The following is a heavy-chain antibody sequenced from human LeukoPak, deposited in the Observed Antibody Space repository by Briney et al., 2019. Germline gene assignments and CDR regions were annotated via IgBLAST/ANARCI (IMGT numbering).Heavy chain of an antibody. Sequence: PGRSLRLSCAASGFTFSSYAMHWVRQAPGKGLEWVAVISYDGSNKYYADSVKGRFTISRDNSKNTLYLQMNSLRAEGTAVYYCATPVQKEVVVVAANDYWGQGTLVTVSS. CDR2: ISYDGSNK. CDR3: ATPVQKEVVVVAANDY. J-gene: IGHJ4*02. CDR1: GFTFSSYA. V-gene: IGHV3-30-3*01. D-gene: IGHD2-15*01.